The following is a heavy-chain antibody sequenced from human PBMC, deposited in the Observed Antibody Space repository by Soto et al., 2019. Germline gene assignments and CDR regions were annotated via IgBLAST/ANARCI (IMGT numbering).Heavy chain of an antibody. V-gene: IGHV3-15*01. Sequence: GGSLRLSCAASGFTFSNAWMSWVRQAPGKGLEWVGRIKSKTDGGTTDYAAPVKGRFTISRDDSKNTLYLQMNSLKTEDTAVYYCTTDAGPGYYDSITTRVDYWGQGTLVTVSS. J-gene: IGHJ4*02. CDR2: IKSKTDGGTT. CDR3: TTDAGPGYYDSITTRVDY. CDR1: GFTFSNAW. D-gene: IGHD3-22*01.